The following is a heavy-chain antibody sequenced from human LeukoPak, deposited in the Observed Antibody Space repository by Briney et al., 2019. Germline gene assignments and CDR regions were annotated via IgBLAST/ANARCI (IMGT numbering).Heavy chain of an antibody. V-gene: IGHV1-69*02. D-gene: IGHD3-9*01. J-gene: IGHJ3*02. CDR3: ARAPTRYFDWSYAFDI. Sequence: SVKVSCKASGGTFSSYTISWVRQAPGQGLEWMGRIIPILGIANYAQKFQGRVTITADKSTSTAYMELSGLRSEDTAVYYCARAPTRYFDWSYAFDIWGQGTMVTVSS. CDR1: GGTFSSYT. CDR2: IIPILGIA.